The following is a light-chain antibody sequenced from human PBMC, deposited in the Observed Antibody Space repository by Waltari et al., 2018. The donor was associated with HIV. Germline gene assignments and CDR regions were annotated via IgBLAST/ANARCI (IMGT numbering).Light chain of an antibody. V-gene: IGLV2-18*02. CDR1: TSDLGSYNR. Sequence: QSALTQPPSVSGSLGHSVTLSCTGTTSDLGSYNRVSWYQQPPATAPQLLLYEVNHPPSGVPGRFSGSKSGNTASLTIAGLQTEDETDYFCSSYTTSSTWVFGGGTRLTVL. CDR2: EVN. J-gene: IGLJ3*02. CDR3: SSYTTSSTWV.